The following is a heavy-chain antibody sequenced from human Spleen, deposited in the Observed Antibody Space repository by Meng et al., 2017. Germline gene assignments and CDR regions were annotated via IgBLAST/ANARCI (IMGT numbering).Heavy chain of an antibody. V-gene: IGHV1-2*06. Sequence: VQVEPPGAEVEKPGASVKVSLKASGYTFPDSYHRWVRRATGQGLEWMGRSHPKRGDTHYAQKLQGRVTMTGDTTISTAYMELSGLRSDDTAMYYCARDEDISAAGKLFGDYWGQGTLVTVSS. J-gene: IGHJ4*02. CDR1: GYTFPDSY. CDR3: ARDEDISAAGKLFGDY. D-gene: IGHD6-13*01. CDR2: SHPKRGDT.